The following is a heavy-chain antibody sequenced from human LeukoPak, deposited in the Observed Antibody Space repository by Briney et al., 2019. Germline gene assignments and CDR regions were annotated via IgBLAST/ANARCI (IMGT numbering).Heavy chain of an antibody. J-gene: IGHJ1*01. V-gene: IGHV3-7*01. CDR3: ATYSSSNGREFQY. D-gene: IGHD2-2*01. Sequence: GGSLRLSCEGSGFTFSNYWMSWGRQAPGKGLEWVANIQQHGSETYYGDSVKGRFTISRDNAKNSLYLQMNSLRAEDTAVYYCATYSSSNGREFQYWGQGTLVTVSS. CDR2: IQQHGSET. CDR1: GFTFSNYW.